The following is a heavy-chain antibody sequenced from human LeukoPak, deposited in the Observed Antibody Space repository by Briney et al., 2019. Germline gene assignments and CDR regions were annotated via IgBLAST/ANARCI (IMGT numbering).Heavy chain of an antibody. Sequence: PGGSLRLSCAASGFTFSSYGMHWVRQAPGKGLEWVAVISYDGSNKYYADSVKGRFTISRDNSKNTLYLQMNSLRAEDTAVYYCAKDVGGYYDPLDYYYGMDVWGQGTTVTVSS. CDR3: AKDVGGYYDPLDYYYGMDV. J-gene: IGHJ6*02. D-gene: IGHD3-22*01. CDR1: GFTFSSYG. V-gene: IGHV3-30*18. CDR2: ISYDGSNK.